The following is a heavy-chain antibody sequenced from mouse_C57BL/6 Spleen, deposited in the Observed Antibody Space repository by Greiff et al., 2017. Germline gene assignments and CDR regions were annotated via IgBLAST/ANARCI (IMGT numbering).Heavy chain of an antibody. D-gene: IGHD1-3*01. CDR3: AKVGSCCGGAMDY. Sequence: VQLQQPGAELVMPGASVKLSCKASGYTFTSYWMHWVKQRPGQGLEWIGEIDPSDSYTNYNQKFKGKSTLTVDQSSSTAYMQLSSLTSEASAVCDCAKVGSCCGGAMDYWGQGTSVTVSS. CDR2: IDPSDSYT. V-gene: IGHV1-69*01. J-gene: IGHJ4*01. CDR1: GYTFTSYW.